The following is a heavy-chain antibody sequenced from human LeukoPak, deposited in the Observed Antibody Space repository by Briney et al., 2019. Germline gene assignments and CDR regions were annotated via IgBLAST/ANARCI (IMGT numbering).Heavy chain of an antibody. D-gene: IGHD6-19*01. Sequence: NPSETLSLTCTVSGGSIGHYYWNWMRQPAGKGLEWIGRIYTSGSTRCNPSLKSRVTMSVDTSQNQFSLKLSSVTAADTAMYYCAREDSTGWYGVDYWSQGTLVTVSS. J-gene: IGHJ4*02. CDR1: GGSIGHYY. CDR2: IYTSGST. CDR3: AREDSTGWYGVDY. V-gene: IGHV4-4*07.